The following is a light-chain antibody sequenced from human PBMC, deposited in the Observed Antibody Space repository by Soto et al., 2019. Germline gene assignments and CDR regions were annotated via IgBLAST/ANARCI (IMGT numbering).Light chain of an antibody. CDR1: SSDVGSYNY. Sequence: QSVLTQPRSVSGSPGQSVTISCTGTSSDVGSYNYVSWYQQHPGKAPKLMIYGVNKRPSGVPDRFSGSKSGNTASLTISGLQAEDEADYYCCSYAGTYTVIFGGGTQLTVL. V-gene: IGLV2-11*01. CDR2: GVN. CDR3: CSYAGTYTVI. J-gene: IGLJ2*01.